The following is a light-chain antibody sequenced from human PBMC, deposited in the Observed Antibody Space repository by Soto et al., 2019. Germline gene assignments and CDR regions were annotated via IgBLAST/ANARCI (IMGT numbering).Light chain of an antibody. V-gene: IGKV3-15*01. CDR2: GAS. CDR3: QQYHNWPPLT. J-gene: IGKJ4*01. CDR1: QSVSTN. Sequence: EVVMTQSPATLSVSPGERANLSCRASQSVSTNLAWYQHKTGQAPRLLIYGASTRATDTPARFSGSGSGTDFTLTISGLQSEDFAIYYCQQYHNWPPLTFGGGTTVEIK.